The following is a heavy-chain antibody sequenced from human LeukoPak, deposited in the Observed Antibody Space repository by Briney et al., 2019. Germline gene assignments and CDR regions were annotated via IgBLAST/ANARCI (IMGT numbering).Heavy chain of an antibody. J-gene: IGHJ3*02. V-gene: IGHV3-21*01. CDR1: GFTFSTYS. D-gene: IGHD3-22*01. CDR2: ISSSNSYI. CDR3: ARVAMYYYDSSGYSSAFDI. Sequence: PGRSLRLSCAASGFTFSTYSMNWVRQAPGKGLEWVASISSSNSYIFYADSVKGGFTISRDNAMTSLYLQMNSLRAEDTAVYYCARVAMYYYDSSGYSSAFDIWGQGTMVTVSS.